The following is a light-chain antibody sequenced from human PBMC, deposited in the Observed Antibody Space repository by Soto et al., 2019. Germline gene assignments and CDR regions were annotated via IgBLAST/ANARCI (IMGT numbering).Light chain of an antibody. J-gene: IGKJ4*01. V-gene: IGKV3-15*01. CDR2: GAS. Sequence: EVVMTQSPATLSVSPGERATLSCRASQSIRSNLAWYQQQPGQAPRLLIYGASSRATGTPARFSGSGSGTDFTLTISSLQAEDVAVYYCQHYYNTPPTFGGGTKVDIK. CDR3: QHYYNTPPT. CDR1: QSIRSN.